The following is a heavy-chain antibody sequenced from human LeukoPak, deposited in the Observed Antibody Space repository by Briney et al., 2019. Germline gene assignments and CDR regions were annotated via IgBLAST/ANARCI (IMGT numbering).Heavy chain of an antibody. V-gene: IGHV4-61*02. CDR1: GGSISSGSYY. Sequence: SETLSLTCTVSGGSISSGSYYWSWIRQPAGKGLEWIGRINTSGSTNYNPSLKSRVTISVDTSKNQFSLKLSSVTAADTAVYYCTRDRSALDTWGQGTMVTVSS. J-gene: IGHJ3*02. CDR2: INTSGST. CDR3: TRDRSALDT.